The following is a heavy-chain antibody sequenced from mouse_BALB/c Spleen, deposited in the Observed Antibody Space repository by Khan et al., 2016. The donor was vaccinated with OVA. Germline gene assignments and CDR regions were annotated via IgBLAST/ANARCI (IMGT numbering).Heavy chain of an antibody. D-gene: IGHD1-1*02. CDR2: INPSNGGT. V-gene: IGHV1S81*02. Sequence: QVQLQQSGAELVKPGASVRLSCKASGYTFTSYYLYWVKQRPGPGLEWIGDINPSNGGTSFNENFKTKATLTVDKSSSTAYMQLSSLTSEDSAVYYCTRSGYGAFAYWGQGTLVTVSA. J-gene: IGHJ3*01. CDR3: TRSGYGAFAY. CDR1: GYTFTSYY.